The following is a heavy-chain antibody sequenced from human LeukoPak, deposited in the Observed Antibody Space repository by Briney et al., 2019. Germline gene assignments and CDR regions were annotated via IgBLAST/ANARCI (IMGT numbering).Heavy chain of an antibody. CDR1: GFTFSSYA. J-gene: IGHJ4*02. CDR3: ARGLRTVKICYFDY. D-gene: IGHD4-11*01. CDR2: ISYDGSNK. Sequence: GRSLILSCAASGFTFSSYAIHWVRQAPGKGLEWVAVISYDGSNKYYADSVKGRFTISRDNSKNTLYLQMNSLRGEDTAVYYCARGLRTVKICYFDYWGQGTLVTVSS. V-gene: IGHV3-30*04.